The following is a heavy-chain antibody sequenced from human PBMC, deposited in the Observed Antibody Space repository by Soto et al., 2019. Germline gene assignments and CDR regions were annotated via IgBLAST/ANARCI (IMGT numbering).Heavy chain of an antibody. D-gene: IGHD6-13*01. CDR1: GYTFTSYG. V-gene: IGHV1-18*01. J-gene: IGHJ5*02. CDR3: ARDQALLDSSSWAPSRRFDP. CDR2: ISAYNGNT. Sequence: ASVKVSCKASGYTFTSYGISWVRQAPGQGLEWMGWISAYNGNTNYAQKLQGRVTMTTDTSTSTAYMELRSLRSDDTAVYYCARDQALLDSSSWAPSRRFDPCAQGTLVTGYS.